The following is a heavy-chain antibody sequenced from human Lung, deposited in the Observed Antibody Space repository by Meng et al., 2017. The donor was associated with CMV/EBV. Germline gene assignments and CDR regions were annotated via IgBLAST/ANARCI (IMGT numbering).Heavy chain of an antibody. J-gene: IGHJ6*02. D-gene: IGHD5-18*01. CDR3: ARDRRQLWKETYYYYGMDV. V-gene: IGHV3-74*01. CDR1: GFTFSSYW. Sequence: GESXKISXAASGFTFSSYWMHWVRQAPGKGLVWISCINSDGSDADYADSVKGRFTISRDNAKNSLYLQMNSLRAEDTAVYYCARDRRQLWKETYYYYGMDVWGQGTXVTVSS. CDR2: INSDGSDA.